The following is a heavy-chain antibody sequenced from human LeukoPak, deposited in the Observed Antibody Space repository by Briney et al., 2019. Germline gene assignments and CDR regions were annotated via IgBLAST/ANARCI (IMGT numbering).Heavy chain of an antibody. CDR3: ASGIVGAIDACDI. CDR2: ISSSGGTI. J-gene: IGHJ3*02. CDR1: GFTFSDYY. D-gene: IGHD1-26*01. Sequence: PGRSLRLSCVASGFTFSDYYMNWIRKAPGKGLEWLSYISSSGGTISYADSVKGRFTISRDNAKNSLYLQMNSLRAEDTAVYYCASGIVGAIDACDIWAQGTMVTVSS. V-gene: IGHV3-11*01.